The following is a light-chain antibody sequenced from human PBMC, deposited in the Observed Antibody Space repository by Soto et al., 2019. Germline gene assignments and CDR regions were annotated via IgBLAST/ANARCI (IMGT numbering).Light chain of an antibody. V-gene: IGLV2-14*01. CDR1: SSDVGGYNY. J-gene: IGLJ3*02. Sequence: QSVLTQPASVSGSPGQSITISCTGTSSDVGGYNYVSWYQQHPGKAPKLMIYELNNRPSGGSNRFSGSKSGNTASLTIAGLQDEDEADNYCSSYTSSSTWVFGGGNKVTVL. CDR3: SSYTSSSTWV. CDR2: ELN.